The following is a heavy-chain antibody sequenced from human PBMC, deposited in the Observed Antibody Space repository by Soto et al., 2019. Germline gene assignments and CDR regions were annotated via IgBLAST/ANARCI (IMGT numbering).Heavy chain of an antibody. CDR1: GGTFSTSA. Sequence: QVQLMQSGAEGKKPGSSVKASCKASGGTFSTSAISWVRLAPGEGLEWVGGIMPVFATPDYAQKFQGRVTISADESTTTAYLELTSLTTDDTAVYYCARDKDRQQLGGNYYYILDVWGQGTAITVSS. CDR3: ARDKDRQQLGGNYYYILDV. V-gene: IGHV1-69*12. CDR2: IMPVFATP. D-gene: IGHD3-3*02. J-gene: IGHJ6*02.